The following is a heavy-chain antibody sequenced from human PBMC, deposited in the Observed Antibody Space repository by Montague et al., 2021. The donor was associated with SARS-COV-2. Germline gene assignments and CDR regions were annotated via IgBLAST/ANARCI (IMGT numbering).Heavy chain of an antibody. CDR3: ARQDAWAYCGDECYRGWFDS. CDR2: IFYNGST. V-gene: IGHV4-59*01. CDR1: FGSISTYY. D-gene: IGHD2-21*01. Sequence: SETLSLTCTVSFGSISTYYRSWIRQPPGKGLEWIGFIFYNGSTKXNPSLKRRVSISLDTSKNQFSLKLSSVTAADTAVYYCARQDAWAYCGDECYRGWFDSWGQGTLVTVSS. J-gene: IGHJ5*01.